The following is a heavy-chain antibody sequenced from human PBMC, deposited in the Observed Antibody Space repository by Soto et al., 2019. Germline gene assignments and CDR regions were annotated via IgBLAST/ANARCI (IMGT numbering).Heavy chain of an antibody. D-gene: IGHD2-2*01. CDR3: ARSQGSSTSLEIYYYYYYGMDV. Sequence: QVQLVQSGAEVKKPGSSVKVSCTASGGTFGSYAISWVRQAPGQGLEWMGGIIPIPGTANYAQKFQGRVTIAADESTSTAYMELSSLRSEDTAVYYCARSQGSSTSLEIYYYYYYGMDVWGQGTTVTVYS. V-gene: IGHV1-69*01. CDR1: GGTFGSYA. CDR2: IIPIPGTA. J-gene: IGHJ6*02.